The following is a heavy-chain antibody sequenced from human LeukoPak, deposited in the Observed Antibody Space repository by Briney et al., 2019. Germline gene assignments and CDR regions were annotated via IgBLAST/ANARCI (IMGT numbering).Heavy chain of an antibody. CDR2: IYPGDSDT. V-gene: IGHV5-51*01. CDR1: GYSFTSYW. J-gene: IGHJ4*02. Sequence: GGSLRLSCKGSGYSFTSYWIGWVRQMPGKGLEWMGIIYPGDSDTIYSPSFQGQVTISADKSISTAYLQWSSLKASDTAMYYCARHDSSGYYADYWGQGTLVTVSS. CDR3: ARHDSSGYYADY. D-gene: IGHD3-22*01.